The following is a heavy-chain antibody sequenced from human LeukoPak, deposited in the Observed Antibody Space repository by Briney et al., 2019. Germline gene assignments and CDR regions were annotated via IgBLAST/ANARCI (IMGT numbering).Heavy chain of an antibody. J-gene: IGHJ4*02. Sequence: GGSLRLSCAASGFIFSCYYMKWVRQAAGEGLGWVLYISTSSSSIYYADSVKGRFTISRDNDKNSLYLQMNSLRDEDTAVYYCARDEDAFGGQGTLVTVSS. CDR3: ARDEDAF. CDR1: GFIFSCYY. CDR2: ISTSSSSI. V-gene: IGHV3-48*02.